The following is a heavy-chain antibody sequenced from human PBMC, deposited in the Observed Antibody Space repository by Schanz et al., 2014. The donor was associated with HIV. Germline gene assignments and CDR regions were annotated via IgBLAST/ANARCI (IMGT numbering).Heavy chain of an antibody. D-gene: IGHD5-18*01. CDR2: ISYDGRNK. J-gene: IGHJ3*02. V-gene: IGHV3-33*05. CDR1: GFTFDSYG. Sequence: QVRLVESGGGVVRPGRSLRLSCAASGFTFDSYGMHWVRQAPGKGLEWVAVISYDGRNKHYAESVKGRFTISRDNAKNMLYVQMNSLRAEDTAVYFCAIRTPMVTFGAFDIWGRGTWVTVSS. CDR3: AIRTPMVTFGAFDI.